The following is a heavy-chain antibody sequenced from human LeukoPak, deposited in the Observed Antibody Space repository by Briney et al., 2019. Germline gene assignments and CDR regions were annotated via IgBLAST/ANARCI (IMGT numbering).Heavy chain of an antibody. Sequence: SETLSLTCTVSGCSIGSYYWSWIRQPPGKGLEWIGYIYYSGSTNYNPSLKSRVTISVDTSKNQSSLKLSSVTAADTAVYYCALNSSPWAGMDVWGQGTTVTVSS. CDR1: GCSIGSYY. V-gene: IGHV4-59*08. J-gene: IGHJ6*02. D-gene: IGHD4-23*01. CDR3: ALNSSPWAGMDV. CDR2: IYYSGST.